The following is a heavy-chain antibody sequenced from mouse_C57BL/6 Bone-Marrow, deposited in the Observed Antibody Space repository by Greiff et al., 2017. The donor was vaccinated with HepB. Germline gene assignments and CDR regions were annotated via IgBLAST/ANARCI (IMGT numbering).Heavy chain of an antibody. J-gene: IGHJ2*01. V-gene: IGHV1-81*01. CDR3: ARVGTYYSNLRVFDY. CDR1: GYTFTSYG. D-gene: IGHD2-5*01. Sequence: VQLVESGAELARPGASVKLSCKASGYTFTSYGISWVKQRTGQGLEWIGEIYPRSGNTYYNEKFKGKATLTADKSSSTAYMELRSLTSEDSAVYFCARVGTYYSNLRVFDYWGQGTTLTVSS. CDR2: IYPRSGNT.